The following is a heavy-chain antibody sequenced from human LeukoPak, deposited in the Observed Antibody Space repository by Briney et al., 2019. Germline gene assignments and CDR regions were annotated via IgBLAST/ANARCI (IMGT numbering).Heavy chain of an antibody. CDR3: AREVPAYCSSTSCPRFDY. J-gene: IGHJ4*02. CDR1: GYTFTGYY. CDR2: INPSGGST. D-gene: IGHD2-2*01. V-gene: IGHV1-46*03. Sequence: ASVKVSCKASGYTFTGYYMHWVRQAPGQGLEWMGIINPSGGSTSYAQKFQGRVTMTRDTSTSTVYMELSSLRSEDTAVYYCAREVPAYCSSTSCPRFDYWGQGTLVTVSS.